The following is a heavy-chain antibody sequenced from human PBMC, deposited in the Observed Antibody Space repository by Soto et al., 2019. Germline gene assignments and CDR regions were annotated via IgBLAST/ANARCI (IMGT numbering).Heavy chain of an antibody. J-gene: IGHJ4*02. CDR2: INSDGSGT. D-gene: IGHD1-1*01. V-gene: IGHV3-74*01. Sequence: EVQLVESGGGLVQPGGSLRLSCAASGFTFSHHLMHWVRQAPGKGLVWVARINSDGSGTNYADSVKGRFTISRDNTKNTLYVQMNSLRDEDTAVYYCAITTLGTWTGYDHWGQGALVSVSS. CDR1: GFTFSHHL. CDR3: AITTLGTWTGYDH.